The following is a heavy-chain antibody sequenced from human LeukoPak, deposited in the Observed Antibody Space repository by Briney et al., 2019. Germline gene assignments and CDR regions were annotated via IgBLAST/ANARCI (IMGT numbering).Heavy chain of an antibody. J-gene: IGHJ5*02. Sequence: SETLSLTCAVYGGSFSGYYWSWIRQPPGKGLEWIGEINHSGSTNCNPSLKSRVTISVDTSKNQFSLKLSSVTAADTAVYYCARSSIRLKRWFDPWGQGTLVTVSS. CDR2: INHSGST. CDR3: ARSSIRLKRWFDP. CDR1: GGSFSGYY. V-gene: IGHV4-34*01.